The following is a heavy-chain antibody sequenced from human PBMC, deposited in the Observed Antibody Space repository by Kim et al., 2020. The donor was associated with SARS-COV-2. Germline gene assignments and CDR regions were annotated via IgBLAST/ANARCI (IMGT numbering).Heavy chain of an antibody. Sequence: GGSLRLSCAASGFTFSNYVMHWVRQAPGKGLEWVAVISYDGTNKYYGESVKGRFTISRDNSKNTLYLQMNSLRAEDTAVYYCAKVGNILTDYFDPSPFQYWGQGTLLTVSS. CDR2: ISYDGTNK. V-gene: IGHV3-30*18. D-gene: IGHD3-9*01. J-gene: IGHJ4*02. CDR1: GFTFSNYV. CDR3: AKVGNILTDYFDPSPFQY.